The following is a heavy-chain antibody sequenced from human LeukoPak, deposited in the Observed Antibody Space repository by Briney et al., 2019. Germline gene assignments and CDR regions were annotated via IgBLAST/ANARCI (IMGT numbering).Heavy chain of an antibody. J-gene: IGHJ4*02. V-gene: IGHV3-7*01. Sequence: GGSLRLSCAASGFTFSSYWMSWVRQAPGKGLEWVANIKQDGSEKYYVDSVKGRFTISRDNAKNSLYLQMNSLRAEDTAVYYCARRRTAAAAYGYDYWGQGTLVTVSS. CDR1: GFTFSSYW. CDR3: ARRRTAAAAYGYDY. CDR2: IKQDGSEK. D-gene: IGHD6-13*01.